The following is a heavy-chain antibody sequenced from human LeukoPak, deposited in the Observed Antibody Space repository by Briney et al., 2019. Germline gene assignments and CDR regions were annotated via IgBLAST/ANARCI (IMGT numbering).Heavy chain of an antibody. CDR1: GYTFTGYY. J-gene: IGHJ4*02. Sequence: ASVKVSCKASGYTFTGYYMHWVRQAPGQGLEWMGWINPNSGGTNYAQKFQGWVTMTRDTSISTAYMELSSLRSEDTAVYYCARDKGQQLVLDDYWGQGTLVTVSS. D-gene: IGHD6-13*01. CDR2: INPNSGGT. CDR3: ARDKGQQLVLDDY. V-gene: IGHV1-2*04.